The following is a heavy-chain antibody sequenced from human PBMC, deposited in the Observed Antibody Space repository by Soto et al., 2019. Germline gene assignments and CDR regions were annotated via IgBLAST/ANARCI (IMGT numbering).Heavy chain of an antibody. CDR3: AKEISANPGL. Sequence: GGSLRLSCAASGFTFSSYGMHWVRQAPGKGLEWVAVISYDGSNKYYADSVKGRFTISRDNSKNTLYLQMNSLRAEDTAVYYCAKEISANPGLWGQGTLVTVSS. CDR1: GFTFSSYG. V-gene: IGHV3-30*18. J-gene: IGHJ4*02. D-gene: IGHD2-15*01. CDR2: ISYDGSNK.